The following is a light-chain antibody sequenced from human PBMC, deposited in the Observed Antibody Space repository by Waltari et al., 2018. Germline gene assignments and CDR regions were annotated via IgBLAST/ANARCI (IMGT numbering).Light chain of an antibody. CDR1: QSLRST. CDR3: QQYDIWPWT. CDR2: GTS. V-gene: IGKV3D-15*01. J-gene: IGKJ1*01. Sequence: SCRARQSLRSTSAWVQQKPGQPPRLVIYGTSTRAAVSPARFSGSGSATDFSLTISSLQPEDFATYYCQQYDIWPWTFGQGTRVE.